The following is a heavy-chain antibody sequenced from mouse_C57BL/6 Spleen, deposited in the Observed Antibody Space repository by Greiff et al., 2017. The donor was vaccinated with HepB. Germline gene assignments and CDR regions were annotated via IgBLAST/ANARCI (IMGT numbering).Heavy chain of an antibody. Sequence: VQLQQSGPVLVKPGASVKMSCKASGYTFTDYYMNWVKQSHGKSLQWIGVINPYNGGTSYNQKFKGKATLTVDKSSSTAYMELNSLTSEDSAVYYCARERGLGPYYYAMDYWGQGTSVTVSS. D-gene: IGHD4-1*01. J-gene: IGHJ4*01. CDR2: INPYNGGT. CDR3: ARERGLGPYYYAMDY. CDR1: GYTFTDYY. V-gene: IGHV1-19*01.